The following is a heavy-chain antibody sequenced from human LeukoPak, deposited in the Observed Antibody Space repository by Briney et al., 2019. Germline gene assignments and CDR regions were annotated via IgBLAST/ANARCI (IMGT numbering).Heavy chain of an antibody. J-gene: IGHJ4*02. CDR3: AKDSSGSYAS. D-gene: IGHD2-2*01. V-gene: IGHV3-23*01. CDR2: ISASGIGT. CDR1: GFTFNTYA. Sequence: PGGSLRLSYAASGFTFNTYALAWVRQAPGKGLEWVSSISASGIGTYYADSVKGRFTISRDNSKNTLYLQMNSLRAEDTAVYYCAKDSSGSYASWGQGTLVTVSS.